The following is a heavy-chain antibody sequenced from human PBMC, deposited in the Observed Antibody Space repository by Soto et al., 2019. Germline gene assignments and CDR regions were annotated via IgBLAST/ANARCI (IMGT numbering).Heavy chain of an antibody. CDR3: ARGYCSTTSCSVSYYYYGMDV. D-gene: IGHD2-2*01. V-gene: IGHV1-46*01. Sequence: QVQLVQSGAEVKKPGASVKVSCKASGYIFTSYYMHWVRQAPGQGLEWMGIINPSGGSTTSAQKFQRRVTMTRDTSTSTVYMELSSLRSEDTAVYYCARGYCSTTSCSVSYYYYGMDVWGQGTTVTVSS. J-gene: IGHJ6*02. CDR2: INPSGGST. CDR1: GYIFTSYY.